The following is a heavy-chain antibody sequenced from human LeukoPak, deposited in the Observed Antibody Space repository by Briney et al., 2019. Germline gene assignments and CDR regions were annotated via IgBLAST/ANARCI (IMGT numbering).Heavy chain of an antibody. CDR3: ARGGDYGDLRYFDY. J-gene: IGHJ4*02. Sequence: KASETLSLTCTVSGGSINNYYWSWIRQPPGKGLEWIGYIYYRGSTNYNPSLKSRVTSSVDTSKNQFSLKLNSVTAADTAVYYCARGGDYGDLRYFDYWGQGTLVTVSS. CDR2: IYYRGST. V-gene: IGHV4-59*01. CDR1: GGSINNYY. D-gene: IGHD4-17*01.